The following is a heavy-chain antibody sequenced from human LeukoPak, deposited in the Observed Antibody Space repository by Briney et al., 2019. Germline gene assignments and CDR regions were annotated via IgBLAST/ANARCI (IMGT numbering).Heavy chain of an antibody. Sequence: GALRLSCAASGFTFSNYAMSWVRQAPGKGLEWVSAISGSGGSTYYADSVKGRFTISRDNSKNTLYLQMNSLRAEDTAVYYCAKDSASGWYFDAFDIWGQGTMVTVSS. D-gene: IGHD6-19*01. CDR2: ISGSGGST. J-gene: IGHJ3*02. CDR1: GFTFSNYA. CDR3: AKDSASGWYFDAFDI. V-gene: IGHV3-23*01.